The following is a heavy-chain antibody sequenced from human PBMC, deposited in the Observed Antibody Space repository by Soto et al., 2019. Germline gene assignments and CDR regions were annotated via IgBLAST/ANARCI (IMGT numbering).Heavy chain of an antibody. CDR1: GFKFSKYGYG. CDR3: AKDQYTNRDPGVSGMDV. V-gene: IGHV3-30*18. J-gene: IGHJ6*01. Sequence: QVQLVESGGGVVQPGKSLRLSCAGSGFKFSKYGYGMHWVRQSPGKGLEWVAFISFDGSNKYYADSVKGRFTVSRDNSKNTLFLDVNSLRPEDTGVYYCAKDQYTNRDPGVSGMDVW. CDR2: ISFDGSNK. D-gene: IGHD6-13*01.